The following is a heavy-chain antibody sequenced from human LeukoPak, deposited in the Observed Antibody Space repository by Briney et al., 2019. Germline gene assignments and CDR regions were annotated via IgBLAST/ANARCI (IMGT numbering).Heavy chain of an antibody. CDR1: GFTVSSNY. V-gene: IGHV3-53*01. D-gene: IGHD6-19*01. CDR2: IYSGGST. J-gene: IGHJ4*02. CDR3: AKVPLRSGWKVFDY. Sequence: HPGGSLRLSCAASGFTVSSNYMSWVRQAPGKGLEWVSIIYSGGSTFYADSVKGRFTISRDNSKNTLYLQMNSLRAEDTAVYYCAKVPLRSGWKVFDYWGQGTLVTVSS.